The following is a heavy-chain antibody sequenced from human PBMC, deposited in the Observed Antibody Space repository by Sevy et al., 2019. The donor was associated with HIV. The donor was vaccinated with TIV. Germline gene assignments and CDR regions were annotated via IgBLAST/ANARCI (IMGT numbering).Heavy chain of an antibody. CDR3: ARDGDTLRFCSSTSCYFYWFDS. D-gene: IGHD2-2*01. CDR1: GGDFNNNV. Sequence: ASVKVSCKASGGDFNNNVITWVRQAPGQGLEWMGGVIPMSGTAKFSQRFQDRVTIIADDSTSTTYMELSSLRSDDTAVYFCARDGDTLRFCSSTSCYFYWFDSWGQGTLVTVSS. V-gene: IGHV1-69*13. CDR2: VIPMSGTA. J-gene: IGHJ5*01.